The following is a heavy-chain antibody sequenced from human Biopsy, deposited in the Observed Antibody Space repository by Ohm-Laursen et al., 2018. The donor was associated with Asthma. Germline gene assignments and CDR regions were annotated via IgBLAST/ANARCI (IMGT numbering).Heavy chain of an antibody. Sequence: SLRLSCAASGFTFSHYNMNWVRQAPGKGLEWVSSITDTSRYIKYADSVKGRFTISRDNAKNSLYLQMNSLRAEDTAVYYRAKDVFPGWELRRGPDYWGQGTLVTVSS. J-gene: IGHJ4*02. CDR1: GFTFSHYN. V-gene: IGHV3-21*01. CDR3: AKDVFPGWELRRGPDY. D-gene: IGHD1-26*01. CDR2: ITDTSRYI.